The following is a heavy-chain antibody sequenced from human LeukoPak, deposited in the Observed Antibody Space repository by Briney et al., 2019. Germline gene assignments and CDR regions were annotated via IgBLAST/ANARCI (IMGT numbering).Heavy chain of an antibody. CDR3: ARDVDTAIRGAFDI. J-gene: IGHJ3*02. D-gene: IGHD5-18*01. CDR1: GGTFSSYA. V-gene: IGHV1-69*13. Sequence: ASVKVSCKASGGTFSSYAISWVRQAPGQGLEWMGGIIPIFGTANYAQKFQGRVTITADESTSTAYVELSSLRSEDTAVYYCARDVDTAIRGAFDIWGQGTMVTVSS. CDR2: IIPIFGTA.